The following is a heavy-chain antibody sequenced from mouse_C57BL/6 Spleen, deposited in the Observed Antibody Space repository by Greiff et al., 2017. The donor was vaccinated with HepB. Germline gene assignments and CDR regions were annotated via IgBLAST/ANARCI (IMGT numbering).Heavy chain of an antibody. D-gene: IGHD1-1*01. V-gene: IGHV5-6*01. Sequence: EVKLMESGGDLVKPGGSLKLSCAASGFTFSSYGMSWVRQTPDNRLEWVATISSGGSYTYYPDSVKGRFTISSDNAKNTLYLQMSSLKSEDTAMYYCARFPTTAVAGDWYFDVWGTGTTVTVSS. CDR2: ISSGGSYT. CDR1: GFTFSSYG. CDR3: ARFPTTAVAGDWYFDV. J-gene: IGHJ1*03.